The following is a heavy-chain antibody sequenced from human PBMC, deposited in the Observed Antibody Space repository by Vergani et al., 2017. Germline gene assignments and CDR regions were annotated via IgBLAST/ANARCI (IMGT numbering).Heavy chain of an antibody. CDR2: IYPGDSDT. Sequence: EVQLVQSGAEVKKPGESLKISCKGSGHSFTSYWIGWVRQMPGKGLEWMGIIYPGDSDTRYSPSFQGQVTISADKSIRTAYLQWSSLKASDTAMYYCARSALPDVGGEPTFDPWGQGTLVTVSS. J-gene: IGHJ5*02. V-gene: IGHV5-51*01. CDR3: ARSALPDVGGEPTFDP. D-gene: IGHD1-14*01. CDR1: GHSFTSYW.